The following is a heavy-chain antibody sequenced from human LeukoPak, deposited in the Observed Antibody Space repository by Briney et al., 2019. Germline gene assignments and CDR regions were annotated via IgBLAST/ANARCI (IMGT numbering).Heavy chain of an antibody. J-gene: IGHJ4*02. Sequence: PGGSLRLSCAASGFTVSSNYMSWVRQAPGKGLEWVSVIYSGGSTYYADSVKGRFTISRDNSKNTLYLQTNSLRAEDAAVYYCARVGGSCSSTSCYPYFFDYWGPGTLVTVSS. D-gene: IGHD2-2*01. CDR2: IYSGGST. CDR1: GFTVSSNY. CDR3: ARVGGSCSSTSCYPYFFDY. V-gene: IGHV3-53*01.